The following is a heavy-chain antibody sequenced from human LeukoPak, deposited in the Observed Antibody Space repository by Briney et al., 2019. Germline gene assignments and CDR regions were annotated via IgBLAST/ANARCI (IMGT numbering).Heavy chain of an antibody. D-gene: IGHD2-15*01. Sequence: PSQTLSLTCTVSGGSISRGGFYWSWIRQHPGRGLEWIGYIYYSGITYYNASLKSRLAISVDTSKNQFSLKLSSVTAADTAVYYCARVVYYYYYMDVWGKGTTVTVSS. CDR3: ARVVYYYYYMDV. CDR1: GGSISRGGFY. CDR2: IYYSGIT. V-gene: IGHV4-31*03. J-gene: IGHJ6*03.